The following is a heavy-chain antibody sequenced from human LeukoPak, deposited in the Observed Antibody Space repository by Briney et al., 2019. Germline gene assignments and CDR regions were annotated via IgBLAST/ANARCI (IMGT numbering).Heavy chain of an antibody. V-gene: IGHV3-7*01. J-gene: IGHJ5*02. CDR2: VNEDGTAK. CDR1: GFTCSTCW. CDR3: EAPATA. Sequence: PGGSLRLSCAISGFTCSTCWMNWVRQAPGKGLEWVATVNEDGTAKFYVDSVEGRFTIFRDNTRSSLDLQMNSLTVEDTAMYYCEAPATAWGQGTLVTVSS.